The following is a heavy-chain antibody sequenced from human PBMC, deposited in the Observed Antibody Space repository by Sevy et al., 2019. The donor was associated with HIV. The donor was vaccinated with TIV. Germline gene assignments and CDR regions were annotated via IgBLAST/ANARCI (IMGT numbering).Heavy chain of an antibody. D-gene: IGHD3-16*01. Sequence: GGSLRLSCAASGFTFSTYSMNWVRQAPGRGLEWLAYISGRSGTIYSADSEKSRVTISRDNGKNSLFLQMNTLRAEDTAVCYCVTVIEYYDLYDCDYWGQRTLVTVSS. CDR3: VTVIEYYDLYDCDY. CDR2: ISGRSGTI. CDR1: GFTFSTYS. V-gene: IGHV3-48*01. J-gene: IGHJ4*02.